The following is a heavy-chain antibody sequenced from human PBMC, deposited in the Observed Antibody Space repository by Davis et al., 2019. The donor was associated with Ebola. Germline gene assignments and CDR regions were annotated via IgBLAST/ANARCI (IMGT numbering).Heavy chain of an antibody. CDR3: AFGPSSSSFVY. CDR2: INAGNGNT. Sequence: AASVQVSCKASGYTFTSYAIHWMRQAPGQRLEWMGWINAGNGNTKYSQKLQGRVTFTSDTSASTAYMELSSLRSEDTAGYYCAFGPSSSSFVYWGQGTLVTVSS. J-gene: IGHJ4*02. CDR1: GYTFTSYA. V-gene: IGHV1-3*01. D-gene: IGHD6-6*01.